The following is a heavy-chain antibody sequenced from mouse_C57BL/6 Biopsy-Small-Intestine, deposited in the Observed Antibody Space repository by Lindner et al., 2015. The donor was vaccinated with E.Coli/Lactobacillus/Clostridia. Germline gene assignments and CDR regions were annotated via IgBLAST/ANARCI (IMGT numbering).Heavy chain of an antibody. CDR2: INPYNDGT. CDR3: ARRGYYGDHAMDY. J-gene: IGHJ4*01. V-gene: IGHV1-14*01. CDR1: GYTFTSYV. D-gene: IGHD2-13*01. Sequence: VQLQESGPELVKPGASVKMSCKASGYTFTSYVMHWVKQKPGQGLEWIGYINPYNDGTKYNEKFKGKATLTSDESSSTAYMELSSLTSEDSAVYYCARRGYYGDHAMDYWGQGTSVTVSS.